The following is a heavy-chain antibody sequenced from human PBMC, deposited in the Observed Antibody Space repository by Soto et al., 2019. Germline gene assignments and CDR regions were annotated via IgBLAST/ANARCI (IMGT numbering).Heavy chain of an antibody. CDR2: IYYSGST. Sequence: QVQLQESGPGLVKPSQTLSLTCTVSGGSISSGGYYWSWIRQHPGKGLEWIGYIYYSGSTYYNPSRKGRVTIAVDTSKNQFSLKLSSVTAADTAVYYCASKPAGTPWDAFDIWGQGTMVTVSS. D-gene: IGHD6-19*01. CDR3: ASKPAGTPWDAFDI. V-gene: IGHV4-31*03. J-gene: IGHJ3*02. CDR1: GGSISSGGYY.